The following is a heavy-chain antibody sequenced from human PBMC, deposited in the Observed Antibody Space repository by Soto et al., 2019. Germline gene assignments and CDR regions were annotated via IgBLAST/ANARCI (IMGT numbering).Heavy chain of an antibody. CDR2: IIPIFGTA. V-gene: IGHV1-69*13. CDR1: GGTFSSYA. J-gene: IGHJ6*02. D-gene: IGHD3-3*01. CDR3: ARNYVLRFLEWSTAPYGMDV. Sequence: SVKVSCKASGGTFSSYAISWVRQAPGQGLEWMGGIIPIFGTANYAQKFQGRVTITADESTSTAYMELSSLRSEDTAVYYCARNYVLRFLEWSTAPYGMDVWGQGTTVTVSS.